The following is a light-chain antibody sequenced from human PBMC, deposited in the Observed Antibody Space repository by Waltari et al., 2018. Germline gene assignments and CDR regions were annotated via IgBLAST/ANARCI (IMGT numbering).Light chain of an antibody. CDR3: QQYNNWPLFFT. CDR2: GAS. CDR1: QSVSSN. Sequence: EIVITPSPATLSVSPGERATLSCRASQSVSSNLAWYQQKPGQAPRLLIYGASTRATGIPARFSGSGSGTEFTLTISSMQSEDFAVYYCQQYNNWPLFFTFGPGTKVDIK. V-gene: IGKV3-15*01. J-gene: IGKJ3*01.